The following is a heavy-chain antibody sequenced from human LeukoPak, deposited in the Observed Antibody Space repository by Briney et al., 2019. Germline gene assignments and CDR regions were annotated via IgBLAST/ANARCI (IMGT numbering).Heavy chain of an antibody. CDR1: GFTFSSYA. Sequence: GGSLRLSCAASGFTFSSYAMSWVRQAPGKGLEWVSAISGSGGSTYYADSVKGRFTISRDNSKNTLYLQMNSLRAEDTAVYYCAKGLRDFWSGYYLMDVWGQGTTVTVSS. CDR3: AKGLRDFWSGYYLMDV. V-gene: IGHV3-23*01. CDR2: ISGSGGST. D-gene: IGHD3-3*01. J-gene: IGHJ6*02.